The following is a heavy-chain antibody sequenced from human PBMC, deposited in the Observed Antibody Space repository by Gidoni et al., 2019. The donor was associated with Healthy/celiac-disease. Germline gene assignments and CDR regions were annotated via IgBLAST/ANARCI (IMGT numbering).Heavy chain of an antibody. CDR3: ASGEYDDFWSGRNWFDP. D-gene: IGHD3-3*01. J-gene: IGHJ5*02. Sequence: QVQLQQWGAGLLKPSETLSLTCAVYGGSFRGYYWSWIRQPPGKGLEWIGEINHSGSTNYNPSLKSRVTISVDTSKNQFSLKLSSVTAADTAVYYCASGEYDDFWSGRNWFDPWGQGTLVTVSS. V-gene: IGHV4-34*01. CDR2: INHSGST. CDR1: GGSFRGYY.